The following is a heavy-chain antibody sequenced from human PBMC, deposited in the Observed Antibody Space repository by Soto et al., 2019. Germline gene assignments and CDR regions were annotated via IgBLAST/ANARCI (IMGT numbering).Heavy chain of an antibody. CDR2: IIPIFGTA. CDR3: AREVKDCTNGVCSGYYYYYGMDV. Sequence: VSCHASRGTFSSCTLRWVRRAPGQGLKCMGKIIPIFGTANYAQKFQGRVTITADESTSTAYMELSSLRSEDTAVYYCAREVKDCTNGVCSGYYYYYGMDVWGQGTTVTVSS. CDR1: RGTFSSCT. D-gene: IGHD2-8*01. V-gene: IGHV1-69*15. J-gene: IGHJ6*02.